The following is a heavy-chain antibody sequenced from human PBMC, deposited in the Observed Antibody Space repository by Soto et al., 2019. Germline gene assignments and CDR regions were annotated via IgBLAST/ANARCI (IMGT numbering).Heavy chain of an antibody. D-gene: IGHD2-2*01. CDR1: GFTFSSYA. Sequence: GGSLRLSCAASGFTFSSYAMSWVRQAPGKGLEWVSAISGSGGSTYYADSVKGRFTISRDNAKNTLYLQMNSLRAEDTAVYYCAKESVPGYCSSTSGYGVEWGAFDIWGQGTMVTVSS. J-gene: IGHJ3*02. CDR2: ISGSGGST. V-gene: IGHV3-23*01. CDR3: AKESVPGYCSSTSGYGVEWGAFDI.